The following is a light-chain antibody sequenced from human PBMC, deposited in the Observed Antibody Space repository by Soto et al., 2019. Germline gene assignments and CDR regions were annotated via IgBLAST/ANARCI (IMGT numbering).Light chain of an antibody. CDR1: HSFGTN. J-gene: IGKJ5*01. V-gene: IGKV3-15*01. CDR3: QQYSNLIT. CDR2: GAS. Sequence: MTQSPSIVSASVGDRVTITCRASHSFGTNLAWYQQKPGQAPRLLIYGASARATEVPVRFSGSGSGTEFTLTISSLQPEDFATYYCQQYSNLITFGQGTRLEI.